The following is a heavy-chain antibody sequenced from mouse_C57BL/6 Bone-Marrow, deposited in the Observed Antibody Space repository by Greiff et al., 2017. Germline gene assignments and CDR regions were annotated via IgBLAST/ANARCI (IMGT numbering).Heavy chain of an antibody. CDR2: IYPRSGNT. CDR1: GYTFTSYG. D-gene: IGHD1-1*01. CDR3: ARVYYYGSSDYFDY. Sequence: QVQLKQSGAELARPGASVKLSCKASGYTFTSYGISWVKQRTGQGLEWIGEIYPRSGNTYYNEKFKGKATLTADKSSSTAYMELRMLTSEDSAVYFCARVYYYGSSDYFDYWGQGTTLTVSS. V-gene: IGHV1-81*01. J-gene: IGHJ2*01.